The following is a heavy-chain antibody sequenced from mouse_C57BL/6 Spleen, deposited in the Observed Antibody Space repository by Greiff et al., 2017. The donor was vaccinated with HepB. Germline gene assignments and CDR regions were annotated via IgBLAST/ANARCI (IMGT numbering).Heavy chain of an antibody. D-gene: IGHD1-1*02. J-gene: IGHJ3*01. CDR3: ARPLYGGGFAY. CDR1: GYTFTSYW. Sequence: VQLQQPGAELVKPGASVKLSCKASGYTFTSYWMQWVKQRPGQGLEWIGEIDPSDSYTNYNQKFKGKATLTVDTSSSTAYMQLSSLTSEDSAVYYCARPLYGGGFAYWGQGTLVTVSA. V-gene: IGHV1-50*01. CDR2: IDPSDSYT.